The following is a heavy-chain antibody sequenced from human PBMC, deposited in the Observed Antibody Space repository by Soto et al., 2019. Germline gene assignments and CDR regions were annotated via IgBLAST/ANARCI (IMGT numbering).Heavy chain of an antibody. Sequence: SETLSLTCTVSGGSISSYYWSWIRQPPGKGLEWIGYIYYSGSTNYNPSLKSRLTISVDTSKNQFSLKLSSVTAADTAVYYCARSSSWPRYYYYMDVWGKGTTVTVSS. D-gene: IGHD6-6*01. CDR2: IYYSGST. CDR3: ARSSSWPRYYYYMDV. V-gene: IGHV4-59*08. J-gene: IGHJ6*03. CDR1: GGSISSYY.